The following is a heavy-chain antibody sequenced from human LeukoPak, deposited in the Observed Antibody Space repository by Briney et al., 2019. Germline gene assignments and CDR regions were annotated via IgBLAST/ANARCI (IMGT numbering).Heavy chain of an antibody. D-gene: IGHD5-24*01. V-gene: IGHV3-30*03. CDR2: ISYDGSNK. Sequence: PGRSLRLSCAASGFTFSSYGMHWVRQAPGKGLEWVAVISYDGSNKYYADSVKGRFTISRDNSKNTLYLQMNSLRAEDTAVYYCARGIASSSVEMATILDYWGQGTLVTVSS. CDR3: ARGIASSSVEMATILDY. J-gene: IGHJ4*02. CDR1: GFTFSSYG.